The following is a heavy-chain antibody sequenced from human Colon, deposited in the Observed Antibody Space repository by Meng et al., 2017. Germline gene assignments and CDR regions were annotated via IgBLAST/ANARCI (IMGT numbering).Heavy chain of an antibody. CDR3: ARGASDYDFDY. J-gene: IGHJ4*02. Sequence: QAPVQESGPGLVRPSETLSLTCTVSGGSVSSGSYYWSWIRQPTGKGLEWIGYIYYSGSTNYNPSLKSRVTISVDTSKNQFSLKLSSVTAADTAVYYCARGASDYDFDYWGQGTLVTVSS. CDR2: IYYSGST. V-gene: IGHV4-61*01. D-gene: IGHD3-22*01. CDR1: GGSVSSGSYY.